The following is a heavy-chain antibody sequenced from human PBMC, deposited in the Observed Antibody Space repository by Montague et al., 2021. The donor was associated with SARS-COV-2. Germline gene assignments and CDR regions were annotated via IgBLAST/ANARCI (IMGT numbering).Heavy chain of an antibody. CDR2: LSFSGRT. Sequence: SETLSLTCTVLGRAIHRHFWGRIRRPAERGLQCQGPLSFSGRTNYNPSLKSRVTISVDTSKNHFTLRLSSVTAADTAVYYCANFRRTQLLFGTLYYGMDVWGQGTMVAV. CDR1: GRAIHRHF. J-gene: IGHJ6*02. CDR3: ANFRRTQLLFGTLYYGMDV. V-gene: IGHV4-59*11. D-gene: IGHD2-2*01.